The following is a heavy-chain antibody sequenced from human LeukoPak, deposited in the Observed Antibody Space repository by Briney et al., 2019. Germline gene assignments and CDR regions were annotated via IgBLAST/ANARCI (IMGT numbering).Heavy chain of an antibody. J-gene: IGHJ3*02. V-gene: IGHV4-59*08. CDR1: GDSIRSYF. Sequence: SETLSLTCTVSGDSIRSYFWIGIRQPPGKGLEWIGYNSGSTNYNPSLKSRVTILLDRTNNQFSLKLSFVPRQGTVVFYGARGRGYGGNYLRSFDIWGQGTMVTVSS. CDR3: ARGRGYGGNYLRSFDI. D-gene: IGHD1-26*01. CDR2: NSGST.